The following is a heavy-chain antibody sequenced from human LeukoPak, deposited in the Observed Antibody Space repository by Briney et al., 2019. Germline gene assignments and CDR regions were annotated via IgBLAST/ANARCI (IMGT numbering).Heavy chain of an antibody. J-gene: IGHJ6*03. CDR1: GGSISSGSYY. Sequence: SETLSLTCNVSGGSISSGSYYWSWIRQPPGKGLEWIGEINHSGSTNYNPSLKSRATISVDTSKNQFPLKLSSVTAADTAVYYCARKAITLVRGVIMDYYYYYMDVWGKGTTVTISS. V-gene: IGHV4-39*06. D-gene: IGHD3-10*01. CDR2: INHSGST. CDR3: ARKAITLVRGVIMDYYYYYMDV.